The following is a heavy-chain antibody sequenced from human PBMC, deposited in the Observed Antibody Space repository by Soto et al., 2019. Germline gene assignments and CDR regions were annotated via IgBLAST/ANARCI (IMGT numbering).Heavy chain of an antibody. CDR1: RFTFRTYG. CDR2: ISYDGNNK. Sequence: QVQLVESGGGVVQPGRSLRLSCAASRFTFRTYGMHWVRQAPGKGLEWVAVISYDGNNKYYADSVKGRFTISRDNSRNTLYLQMNSLRVEDTAVYYCVKARSGYDLPADWGQGTLVTVSS. V-gene: IGHV3-30*18. J-gene: IGHJ4*02. D-gene: IGHD5-12*01. CDR3: VKARSGYDLPAD.